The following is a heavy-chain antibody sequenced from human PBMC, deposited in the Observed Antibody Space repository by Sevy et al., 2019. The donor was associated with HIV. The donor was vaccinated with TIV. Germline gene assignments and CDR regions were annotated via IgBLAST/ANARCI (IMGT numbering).Heavy chain of an antibody. CDR2: IKTDGSDT. CDR1: GFTFSSYW. Sequence: GGSLRLSCAASGFTFSSYWMHWVRQAPGKGLVWVSRIKTDGSDTSYADSVKGRFTISRDNTKNTLYLKMNSLRAEDMAVYYCARRPTDQSGSYWFDPWGQGTLVTVSS. D-gene: IGHD1-26*01. V-gene: IGHV3-74*01. CDR3: ARRPTDQSGSYWFDP. J-gene: IGHJ5*02.